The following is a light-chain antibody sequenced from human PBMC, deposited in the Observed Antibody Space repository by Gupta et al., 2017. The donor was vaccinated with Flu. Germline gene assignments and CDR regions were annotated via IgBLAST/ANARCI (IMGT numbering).Light chain of an antibody. V-gene: IGLV3-21*03. CDR2: VDR. Sequence: GTTARITWGGDESGRKGGQWYQKKHGQERVRVVEVDRVRPERIPDRFSGSNSGTTATLNISRVEAGDEADYYWQAWDLSKDYGVFGGGTKLTVL. CDR1: ESGRKG. CDR3: QAWDLSKDYGV. J-gene: IGLJ3*02.